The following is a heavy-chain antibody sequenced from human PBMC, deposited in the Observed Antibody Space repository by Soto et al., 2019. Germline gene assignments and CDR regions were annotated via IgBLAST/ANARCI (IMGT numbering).Heavy chain of an antibody. V-gene: IGHV3-30*18. CDR2: ISYDGGNK. CDR1: GFTFSTYG. J-gene: IGHJ6*02. D-gene: IGHD2-15*01. Sequence: GGFLRLSCAASGFTFSTYGMHWVRQAPGKGLEWVAVISYDGGNKYYADSVKGRFTISRDNSKNTLFLQMNSLRAEDTAVYYCAKILGYCSSSSCSKDYYYYYGLDVWGLGTTVTVSS. CDR3: AKILGYCSSSSCSKDYYYYYGLDV.